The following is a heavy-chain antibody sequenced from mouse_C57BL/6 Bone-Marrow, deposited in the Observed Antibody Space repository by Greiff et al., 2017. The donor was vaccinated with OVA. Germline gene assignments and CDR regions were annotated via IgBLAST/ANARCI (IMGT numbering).Heavy chain of an antibody. J-gene: IGHJ3*01. Sequence: QVQLQQPGAELVRPGTSVKLSCKASGYTFTSYWMHWVKQRPGQGLEWIGVIDPSDSYTNYNQKFKGKATLTVDKSSSTAYMQLSSLTSEDSAVYYCARWAYYGPFAYWGQGTMVTVSA. CDR1: GYTFTSYW. D-gene: IGHD1-1*01. CDR2: IDPSDSYT. CDR3: ARWAYYGPFAY. V-gene: IGHV1-59*01.